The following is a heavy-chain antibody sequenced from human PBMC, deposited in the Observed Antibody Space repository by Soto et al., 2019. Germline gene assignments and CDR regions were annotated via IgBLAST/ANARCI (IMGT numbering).Heavy chain of an antibody. J-gene: IGHJ6*04. CDR3: ARGRARGPYYYYYYGMDV. CDR2: MNPNSGNT. V-gene: IGHV1-8*01. Sequence: QVQLVQSGAEVKKPGASVKVSCKASGYTFTSYDINWVRQATGQGLEWMGWMNPNSGNTGYAQKFQGRVTMTRNTSISTAYMERSSLRSEDTAVYYCARGRARGPYYYYYYGMDVWGEGTTVTVSS. CDR1: GYTFTSYD.